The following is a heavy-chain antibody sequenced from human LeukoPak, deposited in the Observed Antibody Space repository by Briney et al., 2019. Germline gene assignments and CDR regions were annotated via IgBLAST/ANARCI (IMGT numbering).Heavy chain of an antibody. Sequence: GGSLRLSCAASGFTFSSYAMHWVRQAPGKGLEYVSAISSNGGSTYYANSVKGRFTISRDNSKNTLYLQMGSLRAEDMAVYYCARPRDGYDYWGQGTLVTVSS. CDR1: GFTFSSYA. CDR3: ARPRDGYDY. J-gene: IGHJ4*02. CDR2: ISSNGGST. V-gene: IGHV3-64*01. D-gene: IGHD5-24*01.